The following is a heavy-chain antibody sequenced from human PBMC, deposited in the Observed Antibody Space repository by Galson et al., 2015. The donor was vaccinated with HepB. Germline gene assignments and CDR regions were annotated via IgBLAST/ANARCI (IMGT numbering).Heavy chain of an antibody. D-gene: IGHD6-19*01. Sequence: SLRLSCAASGFTFSSYSMNWVRQAPGKGLEWVSYISSSSRTIYYADSVKGRFTISRDNAKNSLYLQMNSLRDEDTAVYYCARVVETGSSSGWYWFDPWGQGTLVTVSS. CDR1: GFTFSSYS. V-gene: IGHV3-48*02. CDR3: ARVVETGSSSGWYWFDP. CDR2: ISSSSRTI. J-gene: IGHJ5*02.